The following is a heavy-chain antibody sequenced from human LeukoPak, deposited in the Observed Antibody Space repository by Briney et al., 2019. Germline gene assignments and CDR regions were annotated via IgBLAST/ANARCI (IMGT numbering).Heavy chain of an antibody. Sequence: GGSLRLSCAASGFTFSNYWMSWVRQAPGKGLEWVANIKQGGSEKYYVDSVKGRSTISRDHAKKSLYLQMNSLRAEDTAVYYCARDAFRARYFDLWGRGTLVTVSS. J-gene: IGHJ2*01. V-gene: IGHV3-7*01. CDR2: IKQGGSEK. CDR1: GFTFSNYW. CDR3: ARDAFRARYFDL. D-gene: IGHD3-10*01.